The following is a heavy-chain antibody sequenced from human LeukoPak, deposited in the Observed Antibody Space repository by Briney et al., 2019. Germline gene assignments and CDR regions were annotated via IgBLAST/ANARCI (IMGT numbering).Heavy chain of an antibody. CDR1: RFTFSSYW. Sequence: GGSLRLSCAASRFTFSSYWMHWVRQAPGKGLVWVSRINSDESSISYADSVKGRFTISRDNAKNTLYLQMNSLRAEDTAVYYCTRDPRRLDYWGQGTLVTVSS. J-gene: IGHJ4*02. CDR2: INSDESSI. CDR3: TRDPRRLDY. V-gene: IGHV3-74*01.